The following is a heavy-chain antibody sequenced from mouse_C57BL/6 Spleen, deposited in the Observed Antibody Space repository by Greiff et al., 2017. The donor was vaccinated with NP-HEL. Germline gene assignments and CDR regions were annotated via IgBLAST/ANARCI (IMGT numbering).Heavy chain of an antibody. D-gene: IGHD1-1*01. V-gene: IGHV1-72*01. CDR1: GYTFTSYW. CDR3: ASITTVVDYAMDY. J-gene: IGHJ4*01. Sequence: VQLHQSGAELVKPGASVKLSCKASGYTFTSYWMHWVKQRPGRGLEWIGRIDPNSGGTKYNEKFKSKATLTVDKPSSTAYMQLSSLTSEDSAVYYCASITTVVDYAMDYWGQGTSVTVSS. CDR2: IDPNSGGT.